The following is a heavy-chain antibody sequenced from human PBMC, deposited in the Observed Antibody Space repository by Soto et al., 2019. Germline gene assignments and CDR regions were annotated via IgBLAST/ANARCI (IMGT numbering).Heavy chain of an antibody. J-gene: IGHJ6*02. Sequence: PGESLKISCKDSGYSFTSYWIGWVRQMPGKGLEWMGIIYPGDSDTRYSPSFQGQVTISADKSISTAYLQWSSLKASDTAMYYCARRDSTAGYYYYGMDVWGQGTTVTVSS. CDR1: GYSFTSYW. V-gene: IGHV5-51*01. CDR3: ARRDSTAGYYYYGMDV. CDR2: IYPGDSDT. D-gene: IGHD6-13*01.